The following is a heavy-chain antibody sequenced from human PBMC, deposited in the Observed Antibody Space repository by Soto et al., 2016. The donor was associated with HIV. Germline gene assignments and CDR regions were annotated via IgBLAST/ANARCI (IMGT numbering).Heavy chain of an antibody. CDR2: IYSGGST. Sequence: EVQLVETGGGLIQPGGSLRLSCAASGFTVTYNYMSWVRQAPGKGLEWVSVIYSGGSTYYADSVKGRFIISRDNSKNTLYLQMSSLRAEDTAVYYCARGPYSSSWYAFDVWGQGQWSPXLQ. CDR1: GFTVTYNY. D-gene: IGHD6-13*01. J-gene: IGHJ3*01. CDR3: ARGPYSSSWYAFDV. V-gene: IGHV3-53*02.